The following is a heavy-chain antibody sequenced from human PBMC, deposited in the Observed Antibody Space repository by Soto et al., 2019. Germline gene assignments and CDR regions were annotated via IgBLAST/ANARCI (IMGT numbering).Heavy chain of an antibody. J-gene: IGHJ3*01. D-gene: IGHD5-12*01. V-gene: IGHV4-4*02. CDR2: IYHTGST. Sequence: QVQLQESGPRLVEPSGTLSLTCAVSGVSISSSNWWTWVRQPPGKGLEWIGEIYHTGSTNYKPSLKSRVTISIDSSKKSFSLNLTSVTAADTAVYFCARGDIVTTTGRGNCFDVWGQGTLVTVSS. CDR3: ARGDIVTTTGRGNCFDV. CDR1: GVSISSSNW.